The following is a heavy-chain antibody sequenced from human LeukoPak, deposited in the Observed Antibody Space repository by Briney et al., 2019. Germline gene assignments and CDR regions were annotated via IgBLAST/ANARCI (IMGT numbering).Heavy chain of an antibody. CDR1: GFIFGDYG. J-gene: IGHJ4*02. V-gene: IGHV3-9*01. CDR3: AKDVSFLSGSYDY. D-gene: IGHD1-26*01. CDR2: ISWNSGSI. Sequence: GGSLRLSCAASGFIFGDYGMHWVRQAPGKGLEWVSGISWNSGSIGYADSVKGRFTISRDNAKNSLYLQMNSLRAEDTALYYCAKDVSFLSGSYDYWGQGTLVTVSS.